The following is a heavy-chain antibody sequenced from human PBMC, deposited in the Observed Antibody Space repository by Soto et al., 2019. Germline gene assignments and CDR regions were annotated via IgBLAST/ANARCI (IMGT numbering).Heavy chain of an antibody. D-gene: IGHD6-19*01. CDR2: ISSSGDTG. Sequence: QVQLVESGGGLVKPGGSLRLSCAASGFTFSAYYMSWIRQAPGKGLEWISYISSSGDTGNYADSVKGRFTVSRDNAKNSLYLPINSLRAEDTAVYYCARDRGAVVGQYFDYWGQGTLVTVSS. J-gene: IGHJ4*02. CDR3: ARDRGAVVGQYFDY. V-gene: IGHV3-11*01. CDR1: GFTFSAYY.